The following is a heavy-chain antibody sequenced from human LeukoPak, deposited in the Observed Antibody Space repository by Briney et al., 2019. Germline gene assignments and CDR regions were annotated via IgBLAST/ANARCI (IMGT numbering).Heavy chain of an antibody. Sequence: PSETLSLTCTVSGGYISSTSYYWGWIRQPPGKGLEWIGIIYNRGSTDYNPSLKSRVTISVDTSKNQFSLKLSSVTAADTAVYYCARDPDYYGSGSYPYWGQGTLVTVSS. CDR2: IYNRGST. J-gene: IGHJ4*02. CDR3: ARDPDYYGSGSYPY. V-gene: IGHV4-39*07. CDR1: GGYISSTSYY. D-gene: IGHD3-10*01.